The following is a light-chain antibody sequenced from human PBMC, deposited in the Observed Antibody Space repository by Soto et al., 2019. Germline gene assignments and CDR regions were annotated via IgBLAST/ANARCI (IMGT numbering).Light chain of an antibody. CDR1: SSNIGGNS. Sequence: QSVLTQPPSVSAAPGQKVTISCSGSSSNIGGNSVSWYQQLPGPAPKLLIYDDDKRPSGLPDRFSGSKSGTSATLAITGFRTGAEADYYFGSCDSSLSAYVFGSGTEVTI. CDR2: DDD. J-gene: IGLJ1*01. CDR3: GSCDSSLSAYV. V-gene: IGLV1-51*01.